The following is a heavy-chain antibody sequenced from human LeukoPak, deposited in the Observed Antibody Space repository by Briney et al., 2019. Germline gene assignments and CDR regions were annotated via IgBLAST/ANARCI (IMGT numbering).Heavy chain of an antibody. J-gene: IGHJ5*02. V-gene: IGHV3-48*01. Sequence: PGGSLRLSCAASGFTFSSYSMNWVRQAPGKGLEWVSYISSSSSTIYYADSVKGRFTISRDNSKNTLYLQMNSLRAEDTAVYYCAKAYSGSYRALDPWGQGTLVTVSS. CDR2: ISSSSSTI. D-gene: IGHD1-26*01. CDR1: GFTFSSYS. CDR3: AKAYSGSYRALDP.